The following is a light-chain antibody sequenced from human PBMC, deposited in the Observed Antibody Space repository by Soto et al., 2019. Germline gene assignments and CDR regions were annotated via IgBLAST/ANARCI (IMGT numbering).Light chain of an antibody. CDR3: CSYAGSSPLFV. CDR2: DVS. J-gene: IGLJ2*01. Sequence: QSALTQPASVSGSPGQSITISCTGTSSDVGGYNYVSWYQQHPGKAPKLMIYDVSNRPSGVSNRFSGSKSGNTASLTISGLQAEDEADYYCCSYAGSSPLFVFGRGTKLTVL. CDR1: SSDVGGYNY. V-gene: IGLV2-14*01.